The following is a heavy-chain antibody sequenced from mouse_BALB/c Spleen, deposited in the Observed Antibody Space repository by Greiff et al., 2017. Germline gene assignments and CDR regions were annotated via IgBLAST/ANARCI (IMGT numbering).Heavy chain of an antibody. D-gene: IGHD2-3*01. CDR1: GFTFSSFG. CDR2: ISSGSSTI. Sequence: EVKVEESGGGLVQPGGSRKLSCAASGFTFSSFGMHWVRQAPEKGLEWVAYISSGSSTIYYADTVKGRFTISRDNPKNTLFLQMTSLRSEDTAMYYCARTPDGYYTAWFAYWGQGTLVTVSA. J-gene: IGHJ3*01. V-gene: IGHV5-17*02. CDR3: ARTPDGYYTAWFAY.